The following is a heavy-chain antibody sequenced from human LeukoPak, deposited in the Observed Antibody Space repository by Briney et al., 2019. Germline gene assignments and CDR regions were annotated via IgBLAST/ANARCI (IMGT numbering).Heavy chain of an antibody. CDR1: GFTFSSYG. V-gene: IGHV3-30*02. CDR3: AKDRDYSAYYFDY. Sequence: GGSLRLSCAAPGFTFSSYGMHWVRQAPGKGLEWVAFIRYDGSNKYYADSVKGRFTISRDNSKNTLYLQMNSLRAEDTAVYYCAKDRDYSAYYFDYWGQGTLVTVSS. J-gene: IGHJ4*02. D-gene: IGHD4-11*01. CDR2: IRYDGSNK.